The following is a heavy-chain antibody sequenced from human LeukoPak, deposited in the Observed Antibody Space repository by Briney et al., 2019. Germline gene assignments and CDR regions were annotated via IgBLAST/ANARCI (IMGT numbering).Heavy chain of an antibody. Sequence: PGGSLRLSCAASGFTFKTHAMSWVRQAPGKGLEWVSRIDDSGVIRSYADSVKGRFTISRDNSKMTLTLQMNSLRAEDTAVYYCAKRLKRSYYYHYAMDVWGQGTTVTVSS. V-gene: IGHV3-23*01. CDR3: AKRLKRSYYYHYAMDV. D-gene: IGHD3-22*01. CDR2: IDDSGVIR. CDR1: GFTFKTHA. J-gene: IGHJ6*02.